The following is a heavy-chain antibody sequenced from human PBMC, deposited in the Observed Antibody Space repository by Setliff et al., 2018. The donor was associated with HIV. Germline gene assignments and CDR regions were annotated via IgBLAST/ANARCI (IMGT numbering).Heavy chain of an antibody. CDR1: GGTFSSYA. CDR3: ARFPVLGGMDV. V-gene: IGHV1-69*05. J-gene: IGHJ6*02. CDR2: IIPIFGTT. D-gene: IGHD1-20*01. Sequence: SVKVSCKASGGTFSSYAIHWVRQAPGQGLEWMGRIIPIFGTTNYAQKFQGRVTMTRNTSISTAYMELSSLRSEDTAVYYCARFPVLGGMDVWGQGTTVTVSS.